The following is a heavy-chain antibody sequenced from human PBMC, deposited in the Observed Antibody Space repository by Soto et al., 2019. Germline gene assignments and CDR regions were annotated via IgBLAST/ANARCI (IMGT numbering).Heavy chain of an antibody. CDR1: GGTFSTYT. CDR2: IIPIIGIS. D-gene: IGHD3-22*01. V-gene: IGHV1-69*08. CDR3: AGDPDSHYNDSHASSYP. Sequence: QVQLVQSGAEVKKPGSSVKVSCKASGGTFSTYTITWVRQAPGQGLEWMGRIIPIIGISNYAQKFQGRVTLSADQFTGKAYMELTRLRSDGTAVYFCAGDPDSHYNDSHASSYPWGQGTLVTVSS. J-gene: IGHJ5*02.